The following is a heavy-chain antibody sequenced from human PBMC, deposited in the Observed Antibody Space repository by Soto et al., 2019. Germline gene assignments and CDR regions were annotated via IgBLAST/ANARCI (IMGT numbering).Heavy chain of an antibody. CDR3: ARDLGYWPSGTCYRELFNP. Sequence: QVQLVQSGAEVKKPGASVKVSCKASGYTLTTHGISWVRQVPGQGLEWRGWVRGDNGHTNYAQNLQGRVTMTTDPSTNTAYMELTSLRADDTAEYSCARDLGYWPSGTCYRELFNPRGQGSLVTVSS. D-gene: IGHD1-26*01. V-gene: IGHV1-18*01. CDR1: GYTLTTHG. CDR2: VRGDNGHT. J-gene: IGHJ5*02.